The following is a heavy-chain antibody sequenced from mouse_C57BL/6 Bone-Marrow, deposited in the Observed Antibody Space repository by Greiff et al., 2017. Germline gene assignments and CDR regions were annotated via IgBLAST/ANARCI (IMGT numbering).Heavy chain of an antibody. CDR2: INPYNGGT. V-gene: IGHV1-19*01. CDR3: ARKGRAGRGWFAY. Sequence: SGPVLVKPGASVKMSCKASGYTFTDYYMNWVKQSHGKSLEWIGVINPYNGGTSYNKKFKGQATLTVDTSSSTAYMELNSLTSEDSAVYYCARKGRAGRGWFAYWGQGTLVTVSA. CDR1: GYTFTDYY. D-gene: IGHD4-1*01. J-gene: IGHJ3*01.